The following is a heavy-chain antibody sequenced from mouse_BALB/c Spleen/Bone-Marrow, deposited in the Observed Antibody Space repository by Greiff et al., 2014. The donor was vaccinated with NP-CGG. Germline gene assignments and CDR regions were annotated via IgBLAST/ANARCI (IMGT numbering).Heavy chain of an antibody. V-gene: IGHV5-4*02. D-gene: IGHD3-3*01. Sequence: VQLKESGGGLVKPGGSLKLSCAASGFTFSDYYMYWVRQTPEKRLEWVATISDGGSYTYYPDSVKGRFTISRDNAKNNLYLQMSSLKSEDTAMYHCAREGDGAYWGQGTLVTVSA. CDR2: ISDGGSYT. CDR3: AREGDGAY. CDR1: GFTFSDYY. J-gene: IGHJ3*01.